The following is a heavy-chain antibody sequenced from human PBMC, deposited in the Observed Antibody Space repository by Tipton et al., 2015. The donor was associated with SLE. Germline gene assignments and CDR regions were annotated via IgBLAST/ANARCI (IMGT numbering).Heavy chain of an antibody. D-gene: IGHD6-13*01. CDR1: GFTFDDYT. CDR3: AKDSGAAAGTFDY. CDR2: ISWDGGST. Sequence: SLRLSCAASGFTFDDYTMHWVRQAPGKGLEWVSLISWDGGSTYYADSVKGRFTISRDNSKNSLYLQMNSLRTEDTALYYCAKDSGAAAGTFDYWGQGTLVTVSS. V-gene: IGHV3-43*01. J-gene: IGHJ4*02.